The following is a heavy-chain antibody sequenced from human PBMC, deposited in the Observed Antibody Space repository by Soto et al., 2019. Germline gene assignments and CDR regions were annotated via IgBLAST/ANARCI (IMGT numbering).Heavy chain of an antibody. CDR3: GRDRSGGIIDS. CDR1: GYTFTGYG. J-gene: IGHJ3*01. D-gene: IGHD2-15*01. CDR2: LSVFNGNT. V-gene: IGHV1-18*01. Sequence: VQLVQSGAEVKKPGASVKVSCKTSGYTFTGYGINCVRQAPGHGLEWMGWLSVFNGNTKYGQNIQDRVIMTTDTSTSTADMELRSLRSDDTAVYFCGRDRSGGIIDSWGQGKMLIVSS.